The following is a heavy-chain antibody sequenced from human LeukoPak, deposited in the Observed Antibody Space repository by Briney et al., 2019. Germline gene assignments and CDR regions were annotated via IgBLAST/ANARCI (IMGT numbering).Heavy chain of an antibody. CDR3: AREAQDYGGNRYFDY. CDR1: GYTFTSYY. J-gene: IGHJ4*02. V-gene: IGHV1-46*01. CDR2: INPSGGST. Sequence: ASVKVSCKASGYTFTSYYMHWVRQAPGQGLEWMGIINPSGGSTSYAQKFQGRVTMTRDTSTSTVYMELSSLRSEDTSVYYCAREAQDYGGNRYFDYWGQGTLVTVSS. D-gene: IGHD4-23*01.